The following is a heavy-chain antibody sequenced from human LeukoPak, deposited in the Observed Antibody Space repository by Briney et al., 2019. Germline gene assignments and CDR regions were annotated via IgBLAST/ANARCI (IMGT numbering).Heavy chain of an antibody. CDR1: GFTFSSYG. Sequence: GGSLRLSCAACGFTFSSYGMHWVRQAPGKGLEWVAFIRYDGSNKYYADSVKGRFTISRDNSKNTLYLQMNSLRAEDTAVYYCAKDAYCGGDCYLSDWYFDLWGRGTLVTVSS. CDR2: IRYDGSNK. V-gene: IGHV3-30*02. D-gene: IGHD2-21*02. J-gene: IGHJ2*01. CDR3: AKDAYCGGDCYLSDWYFDL.